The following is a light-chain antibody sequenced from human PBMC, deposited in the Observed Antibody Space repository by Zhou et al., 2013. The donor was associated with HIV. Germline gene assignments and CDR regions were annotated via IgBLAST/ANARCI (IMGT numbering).Light chain of an antibody. J-gene: IGKJ4*01. CDR2: EAS. Sequence: DVHMTQSPSTLSASVGDRVTLTCRASQSINDWLAWYQQKPGRAPKLLIYEASRLQSGVPSRFSGSGSGTQFTLTISSLQPDDFATYYCQQYDTYSSFGGGTKVDI. CDR3: QQYDTYSS. V-gene: IGKV1-5*03. CDR1: QSINDW.